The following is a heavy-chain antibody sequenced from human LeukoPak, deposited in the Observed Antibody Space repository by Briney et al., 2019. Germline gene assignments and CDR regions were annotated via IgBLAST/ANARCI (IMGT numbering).Heavy chain of an antibody. CDR2: LNWNGGRT. Sequence: GGSLRLSCAASGFTFDDYGMSWVRQAPGKGLEWVSNLNWNGGRTGYADSVKGRFTISRDNAKNSLYLQMNSLRAEDTAVYYCARGWSADYFDYWGQGILVTVSS. D-gene: IGHD2-15*01. J-gene: IGHJ4*02. V-gene: IGHV3-20*04. CDR3: ARGWSADYFDY. CDR1: GFTFDDYG.